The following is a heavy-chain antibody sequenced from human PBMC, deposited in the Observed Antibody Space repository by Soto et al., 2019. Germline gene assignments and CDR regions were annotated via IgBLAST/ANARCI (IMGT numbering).Heavy chain of an antibody. CDR1: GGTFGSYA. CDR3: ARVLGYYDFWSGYYRVPYYYYGMDV. CDR2: ISAYNGNT. D-gene: IGHD3-3*01. J-gene: IGHJ6*02. Sequence: ASVKVSCKASGGTFGSYAISWVRQAPGQGLEWMGWISAYNGNTNYAQKLQGRVTMTTDTSTSTAYMELRSLRSDDTAVYYCARVLGYYDFWSGYYRVPYYYYGMDVWGQGTTVTVSS. V-gene: IGHV1-18*01.